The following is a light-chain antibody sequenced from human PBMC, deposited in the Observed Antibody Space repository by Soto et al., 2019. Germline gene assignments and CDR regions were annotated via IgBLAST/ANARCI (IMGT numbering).Light chain of an antibody. CDR1: QSVGSD. CDR2: GAY. Sequence: EVVMTQSPATLSVSPGARATLSCRASQSVGSDLVWYRQKPGQAHRLLIYGAYNRATGVQDRFSGSGSGTVFTLTIRSLQSDDFAVYYCKQYLDWPRTFGQGTKVDIK. J-gene: IGKJ1*01. CDR3: KQYLDWPRT. V-gene: IGKV3-15*01.